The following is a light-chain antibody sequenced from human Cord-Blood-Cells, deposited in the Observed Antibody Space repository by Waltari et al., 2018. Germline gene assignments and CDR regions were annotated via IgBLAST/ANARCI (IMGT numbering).Light chain of an antibody. J-gene: IGLJ3*02. CDR3: SSYTGSSTWV. V-gene: IGLV2-14*03. Sequence: QSALTQPASVSGSPGQSITISCPGTSSDVGASNYVSWYQQHPGKAPKLMIYDVSNRPSGVSNRFSGSKSGNTASLTFSGLQAEDEADYYCSSYTGSSTWVFGGGTKLSVL. CDR2: DVS. CDR1: SSDVGASNY.